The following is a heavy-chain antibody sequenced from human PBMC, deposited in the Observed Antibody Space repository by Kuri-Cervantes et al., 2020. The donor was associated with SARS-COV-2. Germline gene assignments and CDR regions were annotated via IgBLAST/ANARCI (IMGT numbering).Heavy chain of an antibody. CDR1: GFTFSDYY. J-gene: IGHJ4*02. CDR2: ISSSGSTI. D-gene: IGHD5-24*01. CDR3: ARPEMVRGVDY. V-gene: IGHV3-11*01. Sequence: GESLKIPCAASGFTFSDYYMSWIRQAPGKGLEWVSYISSSGSTIYYADSVKGQFTISRDNAKNSLYLQMNSLRAEDTAVYYCARPEMVRGVDYWGQGTLVTVSS.